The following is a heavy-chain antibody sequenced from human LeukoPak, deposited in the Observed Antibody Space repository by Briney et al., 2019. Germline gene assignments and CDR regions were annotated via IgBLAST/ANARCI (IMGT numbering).Heavy chain of an antibody. V-gene: IGHV3-9*01. CDR2: ISWNSNTI. CDR3: AKDAGGYYYYYMGV. CDR1: GFIFDDYA. Sequence: GGSLRLSCAASGFIFDDYAMHWVREAPGKGLEWVSGISWNSNTIGYADSVKGRFTISRDNAKNPLYLQMNSLRAEDTALYYCAKDAGGYYYYYMGVWGKGTTVTISS. J-gene: IGHJ6*03. D-gene: IGHD1-26*01.